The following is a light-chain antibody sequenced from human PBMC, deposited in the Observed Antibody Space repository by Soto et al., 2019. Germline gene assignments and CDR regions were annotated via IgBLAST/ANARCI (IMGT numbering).Light chain of an antibody. CDR3: HQYGSSPQT. CDR1: QSVSNY. Sequence: EIVLTQSPGTLSLSPGERATLSCRASQSVSNYLAWYQQKPGQAPRLLIYNTSSRATGIPDRFSGRGSGTDFTLTISRLEPEDFAVYYCHQYGSSPQTFGQGTKVVIK. V-gene: IGKV3-20*01. CDR2: NTS. J-gene: IGKJ1*01.